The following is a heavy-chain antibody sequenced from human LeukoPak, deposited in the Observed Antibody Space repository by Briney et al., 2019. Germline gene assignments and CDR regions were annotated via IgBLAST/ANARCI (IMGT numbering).Heavy chain of an antibody. CDR1: GFTVRSNY. Sequence: PGGSLRLSCAAAGFTVRSNYISWVRQAPGKGLEWVSVIYSGDSTYYADSYADSVKGRFTISRDNSKNTLYLQMNSLRAEDTAVYYCAAAGVYSSSPEWHYWGQGTLVTVSS. CDR3: AAAGVYSSSPEWHY. CDR2: IYSGDST. J-gene: IGHJ4*02. D-gene: IGHD6-13*01. V-gene: IGHV3-66*01.